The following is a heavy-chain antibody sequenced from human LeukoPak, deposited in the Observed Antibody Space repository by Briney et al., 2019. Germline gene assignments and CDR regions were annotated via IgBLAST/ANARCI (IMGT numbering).Heavy chain of an antibody. CDR2: IRSDGSNK. CDR1: GFSFSSYG. J-gene: IGHJ1*01. D-gene: IGHD6-13*01. Sequence: GGSLRLSCAGSGFSFSSYGMHWVRQAPGKGLEWMAFIRSDGSNKYYADSVKGRFTVSRDNAKNSLYLQMNSLRAEDTAVYYCARGGYSSTLYGRYQHWGQGTLVTVSP. CDR3: ARGGYSSTLYGRYQH. V-gene: IGHV3-30*02.